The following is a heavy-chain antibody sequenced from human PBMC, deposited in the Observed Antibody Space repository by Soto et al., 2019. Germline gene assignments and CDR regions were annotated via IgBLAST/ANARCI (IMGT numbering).Heavy chain of an antibody. CDR1: GYSFTTHD. Sequence: QVQLVQSGAEVKKPGASVKVSCKASGYSFTTHDITWLRQAPGKGLEWVGGISTDRGDTIYPQNLQGRVTMTTDSAPSTVYMELKSLRSDDTAVYYCARDDLNRGGKYLDYWGQGTLGTVSS. J-gene: IGHJ4*02. CDR3: ARDDLNRGGKYLDY. V-gene: IGHV1-18*01. CDR2: ISTDRGDT. D-gene: IGHD2-15*01.